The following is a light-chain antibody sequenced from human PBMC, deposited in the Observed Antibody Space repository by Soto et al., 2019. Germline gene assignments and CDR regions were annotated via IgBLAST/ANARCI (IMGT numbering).Light chain of an antibody. CDR1: QSVSSSY. Sequence: EIVLTQSPGTLSLSPWERATLSCRASQSVSSSYLAWYQQKPGQAPRLLIYGASSRATGIPDRFSGSGSGTDFTLTISRLEPEDFAVYYCQQCGSSLWTFGQGTKVDIK. CDR2: GAS. J-gene: IGKJ1*01. CDR3: QQCGSSLWT. V-gene: IGKV3-20*01.